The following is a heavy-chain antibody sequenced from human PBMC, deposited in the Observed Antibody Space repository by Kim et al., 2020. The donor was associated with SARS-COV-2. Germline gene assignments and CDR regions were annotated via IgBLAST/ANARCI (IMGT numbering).Heavy chain of an antibody. D-gene: IGHD6-13*01. Sequence: SETLSLTCAVSGGSISSSNWWSWVRQPPGKGLEWIGEIYHSGSTNYNPSLKSRVTISVDKSKNQFSLKLSSVTAADTAVYYCARRDPDSSSWYSGYDPWGQGTLVTVSS. CDR1: GGSISSSNW. CDR2: IYHSGST. V-gene: IGHV4-4*02. J-gene: IGHJ5*02. CDR3: ARRDPDSSSWYSGYDP.